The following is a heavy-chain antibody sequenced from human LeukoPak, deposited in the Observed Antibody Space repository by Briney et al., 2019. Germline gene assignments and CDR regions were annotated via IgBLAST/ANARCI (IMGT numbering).Heavy chain of an antibody. J-gene: IGHJ4*02. D-gene: IGHD5-12*01. CDR1: GFTFSNAW. V-gene: IGHV3-15*01. Sequence: PGGSLRLSCAASGFTFSNAWMSWVRQAPGKGLEWVGRIKSKTDGGTTDYAAPVKGRFTISRDDSKNTLYLQMNSLKTEDTAVYYCARALGRYSGYDYWGQGTLVTVSS. CDR2: IKSKTDGGTT. CDR3: ARALGRYSGYDY.